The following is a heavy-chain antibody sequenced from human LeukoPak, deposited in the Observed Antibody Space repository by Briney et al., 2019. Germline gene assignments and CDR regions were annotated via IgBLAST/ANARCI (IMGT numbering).Heavy chain of an antibody. CDR2: IIPIFGTA. D-gene: IGHD6-19*01. V-gene: IGHV1-69*05. CDR3: ARPVACTEEGYYYMDV. CDR1: GGTFSSYA. J-gene: IGHJ6*03. Sequence: SVKVSCKASGGTFSSYAISWVRQAPGQGLEWMGGIIPIFGTANYAQKFQGRVTITTDESTSTAYMELSSLRSEDTAVYYCARPVACTEEGYYYMDVWGKGTTVTVSS.